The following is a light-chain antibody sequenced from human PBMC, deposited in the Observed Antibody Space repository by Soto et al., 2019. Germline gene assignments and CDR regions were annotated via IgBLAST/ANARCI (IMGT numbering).Light chain of an antibody. V-gene: IGKV1-9*01. CDR2: HAS. J-gene: IGKJ3*01. CDR3: QQCSSYPFT. CDR1: QSISNH. Sequence: DIQLTQSPSFLSASVGDRVTITCRASQSISNHFAWYQQKPAKAPSLLIYHASTLQTGFPSRFSGSQSGTEFTLTISSLQPEDFATYYCQQCSSYPFTFGPGTKVDVK.